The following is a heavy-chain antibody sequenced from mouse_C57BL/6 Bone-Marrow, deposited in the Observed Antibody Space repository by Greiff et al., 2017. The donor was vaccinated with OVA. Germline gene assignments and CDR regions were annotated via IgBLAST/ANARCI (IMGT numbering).Heavy chain of an antibody. Sequence: VQLKESGPELAKPGASVKIPCKASGYTFTYYNMDWVKQSHGKSLEWIGDINSNNGGTIYNQKFKGKATLTVDKSSSTAYMELRSLTSEDTAVYYCARGGYYDYDGGAWFAYWGQGTLVTVSA. CDR1: GYTFTYYN. V-gene: IGHV1-18*01. J-gene: IGHJ3*01. CDR3: ARGGYYDYDGGAWFAY. D-gene: IGHD2-4*01. CDR2: INSNNGGT.